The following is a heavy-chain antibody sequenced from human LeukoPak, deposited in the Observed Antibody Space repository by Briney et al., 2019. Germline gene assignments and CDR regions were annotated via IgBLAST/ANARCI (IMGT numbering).Heavy chain of an antibody. V-gene: IGHV4-30-2*01. D-gene: IGHD6-13*01. J-gene: IGHJ3*02. CDR2: IYHSGST. Sequence: PSETLSLTCAVSGGSISSGGYSWSWIRQPPGKGLEWIGYIYHSGSTYYNPSLKSRVTISVDRSKNQFSLKLSSVTAADTAVYYCARDESAAGSGRGAFDIWGQGTMVTVSS. CDR1: GGSISSGGYS. CDR3: ARDESAAGSGRGAFDI.